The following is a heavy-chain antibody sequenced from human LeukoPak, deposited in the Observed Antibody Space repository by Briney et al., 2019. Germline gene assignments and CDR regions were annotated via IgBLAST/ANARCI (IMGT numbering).Heavy chain of an antibody. CDR3: ARDLVMRYSSSTFDY. CDR2: ISSSGSTI. CDR1: GFTFSSYE. Sequence: PGGSLRLSCAASGFTFSSYEKNWVRQAPGKGLEWVSYISSSGSTIYYADSVKGRFTISRDNAKNSLYLQMNSLRAEDTAVYYCARDLVMRYSSSTFDYWGQGTLVTVSS. D-gene: IGHD6-6*01. V-gene: IGHV3-48*03. J-gene: IGHJ4*02.